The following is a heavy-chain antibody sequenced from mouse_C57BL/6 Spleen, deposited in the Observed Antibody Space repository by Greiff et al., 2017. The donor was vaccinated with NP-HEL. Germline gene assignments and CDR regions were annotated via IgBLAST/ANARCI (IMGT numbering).Heavy chain of an antibody. Sequence: VQLHQSGAELVRPGASVTLSCKASGYTFTDYEMHWVKQTPVHGLEWIGAIDPETGGTAYNQKFKGKAILTADKSSSTAYMELRSLTSEDSAVYYCTRVAAQARGFAYWGQGTLVTVSA. CDR2: IDPETGGT. J-gene: IGHJ3*01. CDR3: TRVAAQARGFAY. D-gene: IGHD3-2*02. CDR1: GYTFTDYE. V-gene: IGHV1-15*01.